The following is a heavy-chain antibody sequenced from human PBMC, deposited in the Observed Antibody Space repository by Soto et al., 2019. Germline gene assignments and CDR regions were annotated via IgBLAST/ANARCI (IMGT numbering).Heavy chain of an antibody. J-gene: IGHJ6*02. CDR2: ISYDGTNK. CDR1: GFTFSTYG. Sequence: QVQLVESGGGEVQPGRSLTISCAASGFTFSTYGMHWVRQTPGKGLEWVAVISYDGTNKFYSDSVKGRFTISRDNLKNTLTLRMNSLRADDTAVYSCAKDLQAYGDYDYYCYGVDVWGLGTRVTVSS. V-gene: IGHV3-30*18. D-gene: IGHD4-17*01. CDR3: AKDLQAYGDYDYYCYGVDV.